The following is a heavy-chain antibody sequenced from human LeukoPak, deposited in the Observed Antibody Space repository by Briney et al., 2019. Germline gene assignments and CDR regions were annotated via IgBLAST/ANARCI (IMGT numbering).Heavy chain of an antibody. CDR2: FVPEDDET. J-gene: IGHJ4*02. Sequence: ASVEVSCKVSGSTLTEFSIHWVRQAPGKGLEWMGGFVPEDDETIYAQSFQGRVTMTEDTSTDTAYMELSSLRSEDTAMYYCATIAPGDLFDSRGQGTLVTVSS. V-gene: IGHV1-24*01. CDR1: GSTLTEFS. CDR3: ATIAPGDLFDS. D-gene: IGHD7-27*01.